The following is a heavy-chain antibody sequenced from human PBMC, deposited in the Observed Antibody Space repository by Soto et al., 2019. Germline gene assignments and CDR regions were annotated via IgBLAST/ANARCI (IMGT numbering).Heavy chain of an antibody. CDR2: IIPIFGTA. V-gene: IGHV1-69*06. D-gene: IGHD5-18*01. J-gene: IGHJ4*02. CDR1: GGTFSSYA. Sequence: QVQLVQSGAEVKKPGSSVKVSCKASGGTFSSYAISWVRQAPGQGLEWMGGIIPIFGTANYAQKFQGRVTITAEKSTSTAYMELSSLRSEDTAVYYCARSGDTAMVTGYFDYWGQGTLVTVSS. CDR3: ARSGDTAMVTGYFDY.